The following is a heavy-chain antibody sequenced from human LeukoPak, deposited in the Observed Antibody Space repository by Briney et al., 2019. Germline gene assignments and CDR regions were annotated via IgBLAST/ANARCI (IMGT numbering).Heavy chain of an antibody. CDR1: GGSFSGYY. D-gene: IGHD2-2*01. CDR2: INHSGST. V-gene: IGHV4-34*01. Sequence: SETLSLTCAVYGGSFSGYYWSWIRQPPGKGLEWIGEINHSGSTNYNPSLKSRVTISVDTSKNQFSLKLSSVTAADTAVYYCASLSREYYYHYMDVWGKGTTVTVSS. J-gene: IGHJ6*03. CDR3: ASLSREYYYHYMDV.